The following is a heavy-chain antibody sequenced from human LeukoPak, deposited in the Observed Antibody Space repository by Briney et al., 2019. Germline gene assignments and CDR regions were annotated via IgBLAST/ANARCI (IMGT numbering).Heavy chain of an antibody. CDR1: GFTFSSYA. CDR3: AKGGYIWGSYRLYAFDI. V-gene: IGHV3-23*01. CDR2: ISGSGGST. J-gene: IGHJ3*02. D-gene: IGHD3-16*02. Sequence: AGGSLRLSCAASGFTFSSYAMSWVRQAPGKGLEWVSAISGSGGSTDYADPVKGRFTISRDNSKNTLYLQMNSLRAEDTAVYYCAKGGYIWGSYRLYAFDIWGQGTMVTVSS.